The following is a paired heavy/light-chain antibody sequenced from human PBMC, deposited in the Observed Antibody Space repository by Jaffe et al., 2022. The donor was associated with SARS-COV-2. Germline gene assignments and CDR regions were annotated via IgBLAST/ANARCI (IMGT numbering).Light chain of an antibody. J-gene: IGKJ1*01. CDR1: QSVSSSY. Sequence: EIVLTQSPGTLSLSPGERVTLSCRASQSVSSSYLAWYQQKPGQAPRLLIYGASSRATGIPDRFSGSGSGTDFTLTISRLEPEDFAVYYCQQYGTSLWTFGQGTKVEIK. CDR2: GAS. V-gene: IGKV3-20*01. CDR3: QQYGTSLWT.
Heavy chain of an antibody. CDR1: GFTFSNAW. CDR2: IKSKTEGGTT. V-gene: IGHV3-15*01. D-gene: IGHD3-3*01. CDR3: TTSITIFGVVIAAFDY. J-gene: IGHJ4*02. Sequence: EVQLVESGGGLVKPGGSLRLSCAASGFTFSNAWMSWVRQAPGKGLEWVGRIKSKTEGGTTDYAAPVKGRFTISRDDSKNTLYLQMNSLKTEDTAVYYCTTSITIFGVVIAAFDYWGQGTLVTVSS.